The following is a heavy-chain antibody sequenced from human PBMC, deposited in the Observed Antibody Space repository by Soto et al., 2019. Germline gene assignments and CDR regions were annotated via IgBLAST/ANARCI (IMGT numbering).Heavy chain of an antibody. CDR2: IYYSGST. CDR3: AREMKYGSGSVDY. CDR1: GGSISSGGYY. V-gene: IGHV4-31*03. J-gene: IGHJ4*02. D-gene: IGHD3-10*01. Sequence: PSETLSLTCTVSGGSISSGGYYWSWIRQHPGKGLEWIGYIYYSGSTYYNPSLKSRVTISVDTSKNQFSLKLSSVTAADTAVYYCAREMKYGSGSVDYWGQGTLVTVSS.